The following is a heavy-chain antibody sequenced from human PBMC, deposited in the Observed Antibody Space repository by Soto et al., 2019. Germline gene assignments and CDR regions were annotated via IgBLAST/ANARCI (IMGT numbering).Heavy chain of an antibody. J-gene: IGHJ4*02. CDR3: ARVDDSSGYHDY. CDR2: ISAYNGNT. D-gene: IGHD3-22*01. CDR1: GYTFTSYG. Sequence: QVQLVQSGAEVKKPGASVKVSCKASGYTFTSYGISWVRQAPGQGLEWMGWISAYNGNTNYAQKLQGRXXMXTXXSTSTAYMELRSLRSDDTAVYYCARVDDSSGYHDYWGQGTLVTVSS. V-gene: IGHV1-18*01.